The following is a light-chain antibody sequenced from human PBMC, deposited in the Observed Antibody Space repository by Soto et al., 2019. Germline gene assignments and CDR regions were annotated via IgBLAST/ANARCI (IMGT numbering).Light chain of an antibody. CDR3: QQSDSTPYT. J-gene: IGKJ2*01. V-gene: IGKV1-39*01. CDR1: QSISTF. CDR2: AAS. Sequence: DIPMTQSASSLSASVGDRVTINCRASQSISTFLNWYQQKPGQAPKVLISAASTLQSGVPSRFSGRGSGTDFTLTISSLQPGDFATYYCQQSDSTPYTFGQGTTLETK.